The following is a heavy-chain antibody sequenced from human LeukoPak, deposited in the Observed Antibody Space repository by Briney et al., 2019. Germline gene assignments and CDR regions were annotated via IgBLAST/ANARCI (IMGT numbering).Heavy chain of an antibody. V-gene: IGHV1-2*02. D-gene: IGHD6-13*01. CDR2: INGNSGGT. J-gene: IGHJ4*01. Sequence: AAVKVSFKASGYTFTVYYIHWVRQAPGQGREWMGWINGNSGGTNYAQKFQGRGTMTRDTSISTAYMALSRLSSDDTAVYYCARGPRSSWHPFDYWGPGTLVTVSS. CDR1: GYTFTVYY. CDR3: ARGPRSSWHPFDY.